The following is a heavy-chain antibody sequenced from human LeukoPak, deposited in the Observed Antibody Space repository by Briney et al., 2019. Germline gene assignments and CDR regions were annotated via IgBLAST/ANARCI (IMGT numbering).Heavy chain of an antibody. CDR2: IYYSGST. V-gene: IGHV4-30-4*08. D-gene: IGHD3-16*02. J-gene: IGHJ4*02. CDR1: GGSISSGDYY. CDR3: ARDRNYVWGSYRPLDY. Sequence: PSQTLSLTCTVSGGSISSGDYYWSWIRQPPGKGLEWIGYIYYSGSTYYNPSLKSRVTISVDTSKNQFSLKLSSVTAADTAVYYCARDRNYVWGSYRPLDYWGQGTLVTVSS.